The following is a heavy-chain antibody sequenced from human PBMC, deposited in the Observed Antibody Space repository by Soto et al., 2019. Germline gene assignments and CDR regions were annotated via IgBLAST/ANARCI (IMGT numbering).Heavy chain of an antibody. J-gene: IGHJ4*02. CDR2: INPNSGGT. D-gene: IGHD2-2*01. Sequence: GSVKVCCKASGYAFTGYYMHLVRQAPGQGLEWMGWINPNSGGTNYAHKFQGWVTMTRYTSISTAYMELSRLRSDDTAVYYCARGSPFIVVVQAAYDFDYWGQGTLVTGSS. CDR3: ARGSPFIVVVQAAYDFDY. CDR1: GYAFTGYY. V-gene: IGHV1-2*04.